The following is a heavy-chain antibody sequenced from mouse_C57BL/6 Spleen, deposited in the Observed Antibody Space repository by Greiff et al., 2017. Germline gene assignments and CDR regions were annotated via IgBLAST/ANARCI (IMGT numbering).Heavy chain of an antibody. V-gene: IGHV1-82*01. CDR1: GYAFSSSW. J-gene: IGHJ2*01. CDR2: IYPGDGDT. Sequence: VQLQESGPELVKPGASVKISCKASGYAFSSSWMNWVKQRPGKGLEWIGRIYPGDGDTNYNGKFKGKATLTADKSSSTAYMQLSSLTSEDSAVYFCARSGLDSSGYVTYWGQGTTLTVSS. D-gene: IGHD3-2*02. CDR3: ARSGLDSSGYVTY.